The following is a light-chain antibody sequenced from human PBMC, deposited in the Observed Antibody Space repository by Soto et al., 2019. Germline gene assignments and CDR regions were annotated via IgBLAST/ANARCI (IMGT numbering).Light chain of an antibody. J-gene: IGKJ4*01. V-gene: IGKV1-9*01. CDR2: AAS. CDR1: QGVASY. CDR3: QQLRMYPST. Sequence: EIQMTQSPATLSASVVERVTITCRASQGVASYLAWYQQKPGEAPNLLIYAASTLYAGVPSRFSGSGSGTDFALTITSLQAEDFATYYCQQLRMYPSTFGRGTKVDTK.